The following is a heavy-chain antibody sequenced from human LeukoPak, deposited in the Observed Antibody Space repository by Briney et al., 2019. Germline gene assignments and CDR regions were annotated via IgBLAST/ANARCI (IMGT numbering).Heavy chain of an antibody. V-gene: IGHV4-4*07. D-gene: IGHD6-13*01. CDR3: ARTTEAHSWQTRYYSYYMDV. CDR1: RGSTSTYY. Sequence: SETLSLTCTVSRGSTSTYYWSWIRQPAGKGLEWIGRIYPSGNTNFNPSLMSRVTMSIGTSKNQFSLKLRSVTAADTAVYYCARTTEAHSWQTRYYSYYMDVWGKGTTVTVSS. CDR2: IYPSGNT. J-gene: IGHJ6*03.